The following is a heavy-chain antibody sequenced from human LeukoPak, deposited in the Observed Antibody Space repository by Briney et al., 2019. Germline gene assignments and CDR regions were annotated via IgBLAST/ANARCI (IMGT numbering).Heavy chain of an antibody. V-gene: IGHV3-7*04. CDR2: IRQDGNEK. CDR1: GFPFSNYW. CDR3: ARPRQDY. Sequence: GGSLRLSCAASGFPFSNYWMFWVRKAPGKGLEWVANIRQDGNEKYYVDSVKGRFTISRDNAKNSLFLQMNSLRAEDTAVYYCARPRQDYWGQGTLVTVSS. J-gene: IGHJ4*02.